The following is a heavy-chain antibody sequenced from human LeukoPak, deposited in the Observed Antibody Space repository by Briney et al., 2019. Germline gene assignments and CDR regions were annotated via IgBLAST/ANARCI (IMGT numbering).Heavy chain of an antibody. J-gene: IGHJ4*02. CDR3: ARGGDGYNWKFDY. D-gene: IGHD5-24*01. CDR1: GGTFSSYA. V-gene: IGHV1-69*05. Sequence: ASVKVSCKASGGTFSSYAISWVRQAPGQGLEWMGGIIPIFGTANYAQKFQGRVTITTDESTSTAYMELSSLRSEDTAVYYCARGGDGYNWKFDYWGQGTLVTVSS. CDR2: IIPIFGTA.